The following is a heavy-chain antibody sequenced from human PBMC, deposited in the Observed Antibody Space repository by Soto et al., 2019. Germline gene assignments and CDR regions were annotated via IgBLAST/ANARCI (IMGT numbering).Heavy chain of an antibody. CDR1: GFPFRSYE. CDR2: ISSGGFSI. Sequence: EMQLVESGGGLVQPGGSLRLSCAASGFPFRSYEMNWVRQAPGKGLEWISYISSGGFSIYHADSVKGRFTISRDNANNSLFLQMNSLRADDTAVYYCVIDRRGKGPGWFDVWGQGTLVTVSS. J-gene: IGHJ5*02. V-gene: IGHV3-48*03. D-gene: IGHD6-13*01. CDR3: VIDRRGKGPGWFDV.